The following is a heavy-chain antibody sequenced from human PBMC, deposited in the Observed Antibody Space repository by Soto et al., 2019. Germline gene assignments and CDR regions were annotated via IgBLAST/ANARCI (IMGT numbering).Heavy chain of an antibody. V-gene: IGHV3-48*02. CDR2: ISSSSSTI. Sequence: GGSLRLSCAASGFTFSSYSMNWVRQAPGKGLEWGSYISSSSSTIYYADSVKGRFTISRDNDKNSLYLQMNSLRDEDTAVYYCAREMEVGSTRYYYYGMDVWGQGTTVTVSS. J-gene: IGHJ6*02. CDR3: AREMEVGSTRYYYYGMDV. CDR1: GFTFSSYS. D-gene: IGHD1-26*01.